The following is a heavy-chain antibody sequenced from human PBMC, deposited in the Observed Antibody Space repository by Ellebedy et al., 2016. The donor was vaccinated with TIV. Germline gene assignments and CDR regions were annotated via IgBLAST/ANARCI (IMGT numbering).Heavy chain of an antibody. CDR3: ARDRYVGLNYDSSGFIKYYFDY. V-gene: IGHV1-69*13. D-gene: IGHD3-22*01. Sequence: SVKVSXXTSGDTFTSLPIGWVRQAPGQGLEWLGGLLPIIHTSTSAQKFQGRVTITADESTSTAYMELSSLRPEDTAVYYCARDRYVGLNYDSSGFIKYYFDYWGQGTLVTVSS. CDR1: GDTFTSLP. J-gene: IGHJ4*02. CDR2: LLPIIHTS.